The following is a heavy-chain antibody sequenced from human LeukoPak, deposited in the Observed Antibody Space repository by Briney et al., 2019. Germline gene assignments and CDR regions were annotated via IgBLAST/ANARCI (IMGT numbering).Heavy chain of an antibody. CDR3: ARQASSWYYYYGMDV. D-gene: IGHD6-13*01. J-gene: IGHJ6*02. V-gene: IGHV4-39*01. CDR2: IYYSGST. Sequence: SETLSLTCTVSGGSISSSSYYWGWIRQPPGKGLEWLGSIYYSGSTYYNPSLKSRVTISVDTSKNQFSLKLSSVTAADTAVYYCARQASSWYYYYGMDVWGQGTTVTVSS. CDR1: GGSISSSSYY.